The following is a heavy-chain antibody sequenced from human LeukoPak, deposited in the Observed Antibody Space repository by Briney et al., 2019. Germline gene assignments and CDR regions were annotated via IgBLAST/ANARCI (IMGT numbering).Heavy chain of an antibody. CDR1: GGSFSGYY. J-gene: IGHJ4*02. CDR3: ASLAAAGDFDY. V-gene: IGHV4-34*01. D-gene: IGHD6-13*01. Sequence: NPSETLSLTCAVYGGSFSGYYWSWIRQPPGKGPEWIGEINHSGSTNYNPSLKSRVTISVDTSKNQFSLKLSSVTAADTAVYYCASLAAAGDFDYWGQGTLVTASS. CDR2: INHSGST.